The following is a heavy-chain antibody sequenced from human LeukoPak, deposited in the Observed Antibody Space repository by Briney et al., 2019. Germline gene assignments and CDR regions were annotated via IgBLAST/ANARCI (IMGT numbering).Heavy chain of an antibody. CDR2: IYHSGST. D-gene: IGHD3-9*01. CDR3: ARLRYFDWSRFNPLGWFDP. Sequence: PSQTLSLTCAVSGGSISSGGDSWSWIRQPPGKGLEWIGYIYHSGSTYYNPSLKSRVTISVDRSKNQFSLKLSSVTAADTAVYYCARLRYFDWSRFNPLGWFDPWGQGTLVTVSS. CDR1: GGSISSGGDS. V-gene: IGHV4-30-2*01. J-gene: IGHJ5*02.